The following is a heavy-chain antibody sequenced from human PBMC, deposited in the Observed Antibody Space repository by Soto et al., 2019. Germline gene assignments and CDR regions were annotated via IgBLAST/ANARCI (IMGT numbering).Heavy chain of an antibody. V-gene: IGHV1-46*01. J-gene: IGHJ4*02. D-gene: IGHD1-26*01. CDR2: INPSGGGT. Sequence: ASVKVSCKASGYTFTSNYMHWVRQAPGQGLEWMGIINPSGGGTSYAQKFQARVTMTTDTSTSTVYMELSSLRSEDTAVYYCARLLKVRRGSGSDYWGQGTQVTVSS. CDR3: ARLLKVRRGSGSDY. CDR1: GYTFTSNY.